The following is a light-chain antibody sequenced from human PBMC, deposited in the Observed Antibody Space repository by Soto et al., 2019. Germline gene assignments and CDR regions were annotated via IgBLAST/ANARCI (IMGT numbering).Light chain of an antibody. Sequence: QSVLTQPASVSGSPGQSITISCTGTTNDVGGYNYVSWYQHHPGKAPKVMIYEVSNRPSGVSNRFSGSKSGKTASLTISGLQAEDEADYYCSSYTSSSTVVFGGGTQLTVL. J-gene: IGLJ2*01. CDR1: TNDVGGYNY. CDR2: EVS. CDR3: SSYTSSSTVV. V-gene: IGLV2-14*01.